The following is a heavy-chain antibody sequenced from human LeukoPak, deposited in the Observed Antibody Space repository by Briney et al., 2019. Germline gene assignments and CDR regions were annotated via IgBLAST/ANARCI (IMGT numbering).Heavy chain of an antibody. J-gene: IGHJ4*02. Sequence: SETLSLTCTVSNGSISSHFWTWIRQPPGKGLEWIGYITYSGRTNHNPSLKSRITLSEDTSKNQFSLKVTSVTAADTAVYYCARAGLTGKVDYWGQGTLVIVSS. CDR1: NGSISSHF. CDR2: ITYSGRT. D-gene: IGHD1-20*01. CDR3: ARAGLTGKVDY. V-gene: IGHV4-59*11.